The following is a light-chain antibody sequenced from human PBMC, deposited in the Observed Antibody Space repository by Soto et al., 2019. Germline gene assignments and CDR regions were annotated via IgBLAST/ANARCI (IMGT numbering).Light chain of an antibody. V-gene: IGKV3-15*01. CDR1: QSLNSN. Sequence: ETVLTQSPATLSVSPGERVTLSCRASQSLNSNLAWYQQKLGKAPRVLIYSASTRATGVPARFSGSGSGTEFILTSTSLQSEDFGLYYWQEYNNWPWTFGKGTRVEIK. CDR2: SAS. CDR3: QEYNNWPWT. J-gene: IGKJ1*01.